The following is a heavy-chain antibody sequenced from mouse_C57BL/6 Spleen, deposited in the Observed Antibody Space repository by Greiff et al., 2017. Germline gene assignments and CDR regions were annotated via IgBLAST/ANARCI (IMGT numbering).Heavy chain of an antibody. V-gene: IGHV1-26*01. D-gene: IGHD3-3*01. CDR2: INPNNGGT. CDR1: GYTFTDYY. J-gene: IGHJ3*01. Sequence: EVQLQQSGPELVKPGASVKISCKASGYTFTDYYMNWVKQSHGKSLEWIGDINPNNGGTSYNQKFKGKATLTVDKSSSTAYMELRSLTSEDSAVYYCAGGGTGFAYWGQGTLVTVSA. CDR3: AGGGTGFAY.